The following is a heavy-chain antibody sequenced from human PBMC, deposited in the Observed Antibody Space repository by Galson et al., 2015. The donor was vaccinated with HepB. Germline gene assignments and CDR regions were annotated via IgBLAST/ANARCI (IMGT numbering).Heavy chain of an antibody. Sequence: ETLSLTCAVYGGSFSGYYWSWIRQPPGKGLEWIGEINHSGSTNYNPSLKSRVTISVDTSKNQFSLKLSSVTAADTAVYYCARGPRVVVVVAATAMDYWGQGTLVTVSS. D-gene: IGHD2-15*01. CDR3: ARGPRVVVVVAATAMDY. CDR2: INHSGST. V-gene: IGHV4-34*01. CDR1: GGSFSGYY. J-gene: IGHJ4*02.